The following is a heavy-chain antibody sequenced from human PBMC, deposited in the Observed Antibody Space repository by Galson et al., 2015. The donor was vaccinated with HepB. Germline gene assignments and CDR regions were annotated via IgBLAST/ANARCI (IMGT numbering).Heavy chain of an antibody. D-gene: IGHD3-10*01. CDR2: MWSDGSNK. CDR1: GFDFNNCG. V-gene: IGHV3-33*01. CDR3: AREVKDGSGTYLDY. Sequence: SLRLSCAASGFDFNNCGMHWVRQAPGKGPEWVAVMWSDGSNKLYADSVKGRFTISRDNSNNTLYLQMNSLGAEDTAVYYCAREVKDGSGTYLDYWGQGTPVTVSS. J-gene: IGHJ4*02.